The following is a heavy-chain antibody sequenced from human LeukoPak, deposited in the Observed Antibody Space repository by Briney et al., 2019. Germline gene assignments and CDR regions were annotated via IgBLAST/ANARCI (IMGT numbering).Heavy chain of an antibody. CDR2: IYSGGST. CDR3: ASGVIVPAAIGGFDY. Sequence: PGGSLRLSCAASGFTVSSNYMSWVRQAPGKGLEWVSVIYSGGSTYYADSVKGRFTISRDNSKNTLYLQMNSLRAEDTAVYYCASGVIVPAAIGGFDYWGQGTLVTVSS. D-gene: IGHD2-2*01. J-gene: IGHJ4*02. V-gene: IGHV3-53*01. CDR1: GFTVSSNY.